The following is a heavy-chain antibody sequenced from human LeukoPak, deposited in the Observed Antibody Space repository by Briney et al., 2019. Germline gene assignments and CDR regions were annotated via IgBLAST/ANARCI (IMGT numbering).Heavy chain of an antibody. CDR2: INHSGST. CDR1: GGSFSGYY. D-gene: IGHD6-13*01. CDR3: ARERVRGRSSRIDY. J-gene: IGHJ4*02. V-gene: IGHV4-34*01. Sequence: SETLSLTCAVYGGSFSGYYWSWIRQPPGKGLEWIGEINHSGSTNYNPSLKSRVTISVDTSKNQFSLKLSSVTAADTAVYYCARERVRGRSSRIDYWGQGALATVSS.